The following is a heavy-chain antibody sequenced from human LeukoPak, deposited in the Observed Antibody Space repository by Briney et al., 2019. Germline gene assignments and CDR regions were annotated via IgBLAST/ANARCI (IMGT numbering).Heavy chain of an antibody. J-gene: IGHJ5*02. V-gene: IGHV3-11*01. CDR1: GFTFSDYY. Sequence: GGSLRLSCAASGFTFSDYYMGWIRQAPGKGLEWVSYISSSGSTIYYADFVKGRFTISRDNAKNSLYLQMNSLRAEDTAVYYCARDNIVVVPAAYTAYWFDPWGQGTLVTVSS. D-gene: IGHD2-2*01. CDR3: ARDNIVVVPAAYTAYWFDP. CDR2: ISSSGSTI.